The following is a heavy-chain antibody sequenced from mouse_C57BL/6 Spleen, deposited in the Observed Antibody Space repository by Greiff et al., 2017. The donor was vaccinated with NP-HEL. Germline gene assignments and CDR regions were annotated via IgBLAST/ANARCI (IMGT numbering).Heavy chain of an antibody. V-gene: IGHV1-42*01. CDR2: INPSTGGT. Sequence: EVQLQESGPELVKPGASVKISCKASGYSFTGYYMNWVKQSPEKSLEWIGEINPSTGGTTYNQKFKAKATLTVDKSSSTAYMQLKSLTSEDSAVYYCAREDWEGSSFAYWGQGTLVTVSA. CDR1: GYSFTGYY. J-gene: IGHJ3*01. CDR3: AREDWEGSSFAY. D-gene: IGHD4-1*01.